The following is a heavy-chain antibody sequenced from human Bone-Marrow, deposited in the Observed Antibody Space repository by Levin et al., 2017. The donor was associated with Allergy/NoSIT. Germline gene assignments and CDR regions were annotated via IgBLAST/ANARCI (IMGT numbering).Heavy chain of an antibody. D-gene: IGHD3-22*01. J-gene: IGHJ4*02. CDR2: TYFRSGWYR. Sequence: SCAISGDSVSNKGAAWNWIRQSPSRGLEWLGRTYFRSGWYRDYAVSVKGRITVNPDTSRNEFSLQLKSVTPEDTAVYYCARDPDYDQGLDFWGQGTLVTVSS. CDR3: ARDPDYDQGLDF. V-gene: IGHV6-1*01. CDR1: GDSVSNKGAA.